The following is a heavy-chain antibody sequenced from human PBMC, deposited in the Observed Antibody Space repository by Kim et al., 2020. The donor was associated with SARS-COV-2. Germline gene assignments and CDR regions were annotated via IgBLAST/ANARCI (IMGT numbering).Heavy chain of an antibody. Sequence: GGSLRLSCAASGFTFSDYYMSWIRQAPGKGLEWVSYISSSSSYTNYADSVKGRFTISRDNAKNSLYLQMNSLRAEDTAVYYCAREKSKGKYSGYVGGMDVWGQGTTVTVSS. CDR1: GFTFSDYY. D-gene: IGHD5-12*01. J-gene: IGHJ6*02. V-gene: IGHV3-11*06. CDR3: AREKSKGKYSGYVGGMDV. CDR2: ISSSSSYT.